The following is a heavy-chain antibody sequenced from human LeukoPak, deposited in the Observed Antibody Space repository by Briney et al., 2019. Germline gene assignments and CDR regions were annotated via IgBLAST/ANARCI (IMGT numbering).Heavy chain of an antibody. CDR3: ARHGTLWFGELWDFDY. D-gene: IGHD3-10*01. J-gene: IGHJ4*02. CDR1: GGSFSGYY. Sequence: KPSETLSLTCAVYGGSFSGYYWSWIRQPPGKGLEWIGEINHSGSTNYNPSLKSRVTISVDTSKNQSSLKLSSVTAADTAVYYCARHGTLWFGELWDFDYWGQGTLVTVSS. V-gene: IGHV4-34*01. CDR2: INHSGST.